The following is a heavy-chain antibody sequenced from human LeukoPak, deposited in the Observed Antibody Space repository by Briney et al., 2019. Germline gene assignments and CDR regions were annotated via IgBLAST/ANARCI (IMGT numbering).Heavy chain of an antibody. CDR2: ISGSGGST. CDR3: AKDVGFGGRMNYFDY. Sequence: GGSLRLSCAASGFTFSSYAMSWVRQAPGKGLEWVSAISGSGGSTYYADSVKGRFTISRDNSKNSLYLQMNSLRAEDTALYYCAKDVGFGGRMNYFDYWGQGTLVTVSS. D-gene: IGHD3-10*01. J-gene: IGHJ4*02. V-gene: IGHV3-23*01. CDR1: GFTFSSYA.